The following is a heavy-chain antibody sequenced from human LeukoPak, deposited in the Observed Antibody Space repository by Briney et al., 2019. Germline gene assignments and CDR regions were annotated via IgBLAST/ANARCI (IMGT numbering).Heavy chain of an antibody. CDR3: ARAPRPYSSGWYGLYYFDY. CDR1: GYTFTSYY. V-gene: IGHV1-46*01. J-gene: IGHJ4*02. Sequence: ASVKVSCKASGYTFTSYYMHWVRQAPGQGLEWMGIINPSGGSTSYAQKFQGRVTMTRGMSTSTVYMELSSLRSEDTAVYYCARAPRPYSSGWYGLYYFDYWGQGTLVTVSS. D-gene: IGHD6-19*01. CDR2: INPSGGST.